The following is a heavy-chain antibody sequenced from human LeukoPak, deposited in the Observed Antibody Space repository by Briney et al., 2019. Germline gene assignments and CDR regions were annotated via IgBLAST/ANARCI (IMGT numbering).Heavy chain of an antibody. CDR1: GDSISRES. J-gene: IGHJ2*01. CDR3: ARRIQLWSYWHFDL. Sequence: PSETLSLTCTVSGDSISRESWSWIRQAPGKGLECIGYSYDSWRMNYNPSLQSRVTISLDTSKNRLSLQMNSVTAADTAVYYCARRIQLWSYWHFDLWGRGTLVTVTS. D-gene: IGHD1-1*01. CDR2: SYDSWRM. V-gene: IGHV4-4*08.